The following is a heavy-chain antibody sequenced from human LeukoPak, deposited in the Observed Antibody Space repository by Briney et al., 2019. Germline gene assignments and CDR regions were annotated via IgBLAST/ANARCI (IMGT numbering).Heavy chain of an antibody. CDR2: ISSSSSYI. D-gene: IGHD2-21*02. CDR3: ARARSVVTATPGN. V-gene: IGHV3-21*01. J-gene: IGHJ4*02. Sequence: GGSLRLSCAASGFTFSSYSMNWVRQAPGKGLEWVSSISSSSSYIYYADSVKGRFTISGDNAKNSLYLQMNSLRAEDTAVYYCARARSVVTATPGNWGQGTLVTVSS. CDR1: GFTFSSYS.